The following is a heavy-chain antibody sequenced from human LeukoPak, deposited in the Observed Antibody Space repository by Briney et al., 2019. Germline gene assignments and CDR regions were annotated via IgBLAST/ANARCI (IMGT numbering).Heavy chain of an antibody. CDR1: GGTFNSSA. D-gene: IGHD4-17*01. J-gene: IGHJ5*02. CDR2: IMPLFGTA. CDR3: ARDVHGDYGSGWFDP. V-gene: IGHV1-69*05. Sequence: SVKVSCKTSGGTFNSSAISWVRQAPGQGLEWLGGIMPLFGTAGYAQKFQGRVTITKDESPRTVYLELTSLTSDDTAVYYCARDVHGDYGSGWFDPWGQGTLVSVSS.